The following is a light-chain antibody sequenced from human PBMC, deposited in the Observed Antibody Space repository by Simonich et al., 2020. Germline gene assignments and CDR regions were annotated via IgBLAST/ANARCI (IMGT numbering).Light chain of an antibody. J-gene: IGKJ3*01. Sequence: AIRMTQSPSSLSASPGARVTITCRARQGISSYLAWYQQKPGKAPKLLIYAASTLQSGVPSRFSGSGSGTDFTLTISCLQSEDFATYYCQQYYSYPSTFGPGTKVDIK. CDR3: QQYYSYPST. CDR1: QGISSY. V-gene: IGKV1-8*01. CDR2: AAS.